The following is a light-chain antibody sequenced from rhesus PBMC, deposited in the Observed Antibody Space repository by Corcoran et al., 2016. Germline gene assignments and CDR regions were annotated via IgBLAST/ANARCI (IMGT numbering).Light chain of an antibody. CDR2: DVS. Sequence: QAALTQPPSVSGSPGQSVTISCTGTSSDIGGYNYVSWYQHHPGKAPKLMIYDVSKRPSGVSDRFSGSKSGNTASLTISGLQAEDEADYYCCSYAGSNTYIFGAGTRLTVV. J-gene: IGLJ1*01. V-gene: IGLV2-23*01. CDR3: CSYAGSNTYI. CDR1: SSDIGGYNY.